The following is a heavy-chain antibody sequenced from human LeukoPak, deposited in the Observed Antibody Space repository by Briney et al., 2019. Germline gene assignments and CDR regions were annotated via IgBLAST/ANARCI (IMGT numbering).Heavy chain of an antibody. Sequence: ASVKVSCKASGYTFTGYGISWVRQAPGEGLEWVGWISAYNGETQYAQKVQGRVTTTTDTPTSTVYMDLRSHRSDDTAVYYCARTRPTVQGWGFDYWGQGTLVTVSS. J-gene: IGHJ4*02. CDR1: GYTFTGYG. D-gene: IGHD4-17*01. V-gene: IGHV1-18*01. CDR2: ISAYNGET. CDR3: ARTRPTVQGWGFDY.